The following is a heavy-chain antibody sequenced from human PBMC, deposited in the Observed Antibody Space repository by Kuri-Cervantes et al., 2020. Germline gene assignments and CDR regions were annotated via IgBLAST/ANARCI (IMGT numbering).Heavy chain of an antibody. CDR2: ISSSNLVT. Sequence: GGSLRLSCAASGFIFSAYNMNWVRQAPGKGLEWVSHISSSNLVTYYADSVKGRFIISRDKAKNSLYLQMNSLRAEDTAVYYCARADYGYSSGCIDYWGQGTLVTVSS. CDR1: GFIFSAYN. J-gene: IGHJ4*02. CDR3: ARADYGYSSGCIDY. V-gene: IGHV3-48*01. D-gene: IGHD6-19*01.